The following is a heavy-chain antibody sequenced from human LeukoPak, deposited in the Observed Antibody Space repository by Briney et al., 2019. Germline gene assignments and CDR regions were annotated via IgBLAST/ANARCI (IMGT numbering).Heavy chain of an antibody. CDR3: AKHLTATNTYIFFGLDV. Sequence: PGGSLRLSCAASGFTFSSYAMSWVRQAPGTGLEWVSVISGSGGSTVHADSVKGRFTISRDNAKNSLYLQLSSLRPEDTALYYCAKHLTATNTYIFFGLDVWGQGTSVTVSS. CDR1: GFTFSSYA. D-gene: IGHD1-26*01. J-gene: IGHJ6*02. CDR2: ISGSGGST. V-gene: IGHV3-23*01.